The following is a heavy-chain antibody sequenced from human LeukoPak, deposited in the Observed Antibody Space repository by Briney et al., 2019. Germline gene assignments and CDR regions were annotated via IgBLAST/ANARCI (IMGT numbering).Heavy chain of an antibody. J-gene: IGHJ4*02. Sequence: SETLSLTCAVYGGSFSGYYWSWIRQPPGKGLEWIREINHSGSTNYNPSLKSRVTISVDTSKNQFSLKLSSVTAADTAVYYCARERGRSSSGTQSHYFDYWGQGTLVTVSS. CDR1: GGSFSGYY. V-gene: IGHV4-34*01. D-gene: IGHD6-6*01. CDR2: INHSGST. CDR3: ARERGRSSSGTQSHYFDY.